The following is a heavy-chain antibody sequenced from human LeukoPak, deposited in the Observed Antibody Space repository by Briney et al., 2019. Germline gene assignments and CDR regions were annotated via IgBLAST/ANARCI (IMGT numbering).Heavy chain of an antibody. CDR1: GGSISSYY. Sequence: PSETLSLTCTVSGGSISSYYWSWIRQPPGKGLEWIGYIYYSGSTNYNPSLKGRVTISVDTSKNQFSLKLSSVTAADTAVYYCALSNTGDYFDYWGQGTLVTVSS. D-gene: IGHD1-14*01. J-gene: IGHJ4*02. CDR2: IYYSGST. V-gene: IGHV4-59*01. CDR3: ALSNTGDYFDY.